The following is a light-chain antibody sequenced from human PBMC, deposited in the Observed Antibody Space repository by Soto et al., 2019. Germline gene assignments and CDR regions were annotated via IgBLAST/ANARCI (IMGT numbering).Light chain of an antibody. CDR2: KSS. CDR1: QSVSIW. CDR3: QQFNTSPWT. V-gene: IGKV1-5*03. J-gene: IGKJ1*01. Sequence: DIQMAQSPSTLSASAGDRVTISCRASQSVSIWLAWYQRKPGRAPKLLIYKSSILESGVPSRFSGSGSGTEFTLTISSLQPDDFATYYCQQFNTSPWTFGQGTKVDIK.